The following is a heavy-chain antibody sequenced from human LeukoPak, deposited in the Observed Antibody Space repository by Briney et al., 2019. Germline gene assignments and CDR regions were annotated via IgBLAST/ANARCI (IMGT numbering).Heavy chain of an antibody. CDR2: IIPIFGTA. V-gene: IGHV1-69*13. CDR1: GGTFSSYA. J-gene: IGHJ4*02. CDR3: ASLVDTAMTYDY. Sequence: SVKVSCKASGGTFSSYAISWVRQAPGQGLEWMGGIIPIFGTANYAQKFQGRVTITADESTSTAYMELSSLRSEDTAVYYCASLVDTAMTYDYWGQGTLVTVSS. D-gene: IGHD5-18*01.